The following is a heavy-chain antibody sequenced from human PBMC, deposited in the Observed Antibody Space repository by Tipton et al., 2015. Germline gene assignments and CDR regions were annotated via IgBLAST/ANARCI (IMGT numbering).Heavy chain of an antibody. V-gene: IGHV3-9*01. CDR1: GFTFDDYA. J-gene: IGHJ6*02. CDR2: ISWNSGVI. CDR3: AKDGSSGWQDTVYYYYGMDV. D-gene: IGHD6-19*01. Sequence: SLRLSCAASGFTFDDYAMHWVRQAPEKGLEWVSGISWNSGVIGYADSVKGRFTISRDNAKNSLYLQMNSLRAEDTALYYCAKDGSSGWQDTVYYYYGMDVWGQGTTVTVSS.